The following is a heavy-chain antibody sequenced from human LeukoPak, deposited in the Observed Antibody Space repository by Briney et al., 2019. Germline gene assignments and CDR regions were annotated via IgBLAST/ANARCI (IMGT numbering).Heavy chain of an antibody. CDR2: IWYDEITK. Sequence: GGSLRLYCVASGFTFRSYGIHWVRQAPGKGLEWLAFIWYDEITKDYADSVKGRFTISRDNSKNTLYVQMNSLRADDTAVYYCAKDSSDYYFDYWGQGTLVTVSS. D-gene: IGHD3-22*01. J-gene: IGHJ4*02. CDR3: AKDSSDYYFDY. CDR1: GFTFRSYG. V-gene: IGHV3-30*02.